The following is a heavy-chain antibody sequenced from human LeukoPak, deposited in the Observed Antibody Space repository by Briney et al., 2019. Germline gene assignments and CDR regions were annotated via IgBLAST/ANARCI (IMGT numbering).Heavy chain of an antibody. Sequence: GGSLRLSCAASGFTVSNNYMSWVRQAPGKGLEWVSLIYSGGSTYYADSVKGRFTISRDNAKNSLYLQMNSLRAEDTALYYCAKDIGSYGSGTHLDYWGQGTLVTVSS. CDR1: GFTVSNNY. J-gene: IGHJ4*02. CDR3: AKDIGSYGSGTHLDY. CDR2: IYSGGST. V-gene: IGHV3-53*05. D-gene: IGHD3-10*01.